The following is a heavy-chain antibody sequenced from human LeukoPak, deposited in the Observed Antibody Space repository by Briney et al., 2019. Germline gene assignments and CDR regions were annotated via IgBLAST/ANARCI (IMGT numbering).Heavy chain of an antibody. J-gene: IGHJ4*02. CDR1: GFTVSSNY. Sequence: GGSLRLSCAASGFTVSSNYMNWVRQAPGKGLEWVSTISGSGGSTYYAGSVKGRFTISRDNSKNTLYLQMNSLRAEDTAVYYCAKLHNLNSDYWGQGTLVTVSS. D-gene: IGHD1-14*01. CDR3: AKLHNLNSDY. V-gene: IGHV3-23*01. CDR2: ISGSGGST.